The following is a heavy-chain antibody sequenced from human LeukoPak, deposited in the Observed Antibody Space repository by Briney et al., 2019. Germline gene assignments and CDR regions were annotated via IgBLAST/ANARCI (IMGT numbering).Heavy chain of an antibody. J-gene: IGHJ4*02. CDR2: IYHSGST. Sequence: SETLSLTCTVSGYSISSGYYCGCIRQPPGKGLEWIGSIYHSGSTYYNPSLKSRVTISVDTSKNQFSLKLSSATAADTAVYYCARGGGITMIVVVSHFDYWGQGTLVTVSS. CDR1: GYSISSGYY. D-gene: IGHD3-22*01. V-gene: IGHV4-38-2*02. CDR3: ARGGGITMIVVVSHFDY.